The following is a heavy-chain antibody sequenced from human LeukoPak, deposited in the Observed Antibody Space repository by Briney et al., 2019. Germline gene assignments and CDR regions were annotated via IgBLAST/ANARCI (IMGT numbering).Heavy chain of an antibody. CDR3: ARDYPRGMDV. Sequence: ASVKVSCKASGGTFSSYAISWVRQAPGQGLEWMGGIIPIFGTANYAQKFQGRVTITADESTSTAYMELSSLRSEDTAVYYCARDYPRGMDVWGQGTTVTVSS. D-gene: IGHD3-16*02. CDR1: GGTFSSYA. V-gene: IGHV1-69*13. J-gene: IGHJ6*02. CDR2: IIPIFGTA.